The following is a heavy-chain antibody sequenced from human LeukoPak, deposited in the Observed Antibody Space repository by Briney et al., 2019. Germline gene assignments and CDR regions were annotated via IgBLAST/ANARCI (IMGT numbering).Heavy chain of an antibody. J-gene: IGHJ4*02. Sequence: PSETLSLTCTVSGGSISSSSYYWGWIRQPPGKGLEWIGSIYYSGSTYYNPSLKSRVTISVDTSKNQFSLKLSSVTAADTAVYYCARLHYDFWSGSHTYYFDYWGQGTLVTVSS. V-gene: IGHV4-39*01. CDR3: ARLHYDFWSGSHTYYFDY. D-gene: IGHD3-3*01. CDR2: IYYSGST. CDR1: GGSISSSSYY.